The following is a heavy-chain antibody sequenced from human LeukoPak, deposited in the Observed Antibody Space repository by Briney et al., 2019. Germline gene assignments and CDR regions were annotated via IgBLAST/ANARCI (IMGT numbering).Heavy chain of an antibody. J-gene: IGHJ4*02. Sequence: GRALRLSCAAPGFTLSSYAMHRVRQAPGKGLGWGEVISYDGSNKYYADSVKGRFTISRDNSKNTLYLQMNSLRAEDTAVYYCARGWGWELLYYFDYWGQGTLVTVSS. CDR2: ISYDGSNK. D-gene: IGHD1-26*01. V-gene: IGHV3-30-3*01. CDR1: GFTLSSYA. CDR3: ARGWGWELLYYFDY.